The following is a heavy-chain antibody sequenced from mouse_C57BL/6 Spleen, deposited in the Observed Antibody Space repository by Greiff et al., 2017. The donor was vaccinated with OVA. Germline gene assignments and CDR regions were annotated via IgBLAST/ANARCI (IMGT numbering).Heavy chain of an antibody. V-gene: IGHV1-80*01. CDR2: IYPGDGDT. CDR3: ARRRGYDGHFDV. CDR1: GYAFSSYW. D-gene: IGHD2-2*01. J-gene: IGHJ1*03. Sequence: QVQLQQSGAELVKPGASVKISCKASGYAFSSYWMNWVKQRPGKGLEWIGQIYPGDGDTNYNGKFKGKATLTADKSSSTAYMQLSSLTSEDSAVYFCARRRGYDGHFDVWGTGTTVTVSS.